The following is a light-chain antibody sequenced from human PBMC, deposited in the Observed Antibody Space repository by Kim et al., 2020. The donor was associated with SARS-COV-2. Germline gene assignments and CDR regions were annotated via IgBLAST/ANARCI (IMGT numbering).Light chain of an antibody. J-gene: IGLJ3*02. CDR2: GNT. Sequence: GVTIAWAGGDSNFGAGYDVHWYQQFPKRAPKLLIHGNTIRPSGVPDRFSASKSGNSASLAIAGLQFEDEAEYFCLSYDRRMGWVFGGGTQLTVL. V-gene: IGLV1-40*01. CDR1: DSNFGAGYD. CDR3: LSYDRRMGWV.